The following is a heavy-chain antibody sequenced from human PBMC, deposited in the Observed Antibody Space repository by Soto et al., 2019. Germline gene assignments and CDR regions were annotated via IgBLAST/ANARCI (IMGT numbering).Heavy chain of an antibody. CDR1: GGSVSSGSYY. CDR3: ARVPRTTLFDY. J-gene: IGHJ4*02. CDR2: IYYSGST. V-gene: IGHV4-61*01. Sequence: SETLSLTCTVSGGSVSSGSYYWSWIRQPPGKGLEWIGYIYYSGSTNYNPSLKSRVTISVDTSKNQFSLKLSSVTAADTAVYYCARVPRTTLFDYWGQGTLVTVSS. D-gene: IGHD1-26*01.